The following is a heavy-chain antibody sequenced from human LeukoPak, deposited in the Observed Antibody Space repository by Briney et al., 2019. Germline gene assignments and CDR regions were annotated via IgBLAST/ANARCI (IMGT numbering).Heavy chain of an antibody. D-gene: IGHD5-18*01. J-gene: IGHJ4*02. CDR2: ISSSSSYI. CDR3: ARVGGDTAMASGR. V-gene: IGHV3-21*01. Sequence: PGGSLRLSCAASGFTFSTYGMNWVRQAPGKGLEWVSSISSSSSYIYYADSVKGRFTISRDNAKNSLYLQMNSLRAEDTAVYYCARVGGDTAMASGRWGQGTLVTVSS. CDR1: GFTFSTYG.